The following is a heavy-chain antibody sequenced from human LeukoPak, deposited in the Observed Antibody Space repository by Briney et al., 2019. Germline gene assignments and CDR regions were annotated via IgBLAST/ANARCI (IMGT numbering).Heavy chain of an antibody. D-gene: IGHD2-8*01. J-gene: IGHJ4*02. Sequence: GGSLRLSCAVSGFTFSNYAINWVRQAPGKGLEWLSYIGSNGDNKLYADSVKGRFTISRDHAKNSVYLQMNSLRDEDTALYYCARDLNGDEDFDYWGQGTLVTVSS. CDR3: ARDLNGDEDFDY. CDR1: GFTFSNYA. V-gene: IGHV3-48*03. CDR2: IGSNGDNK.